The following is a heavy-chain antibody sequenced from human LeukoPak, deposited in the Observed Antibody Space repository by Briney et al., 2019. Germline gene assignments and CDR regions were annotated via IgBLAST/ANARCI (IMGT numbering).Heavy chain of an antibody. CDR1: GFTFSSYA. Sequence: GGSLRLSCAASGFTFSSYAMSWVRQAPGKGLEWVLAISGSGGSTYYADSVKGRFTISRDNSKNTLYLQMNSLRAEDTAVYYCAHIVVVPAAPPGDYWGQGTLVTVSS. D-gene: IGHD2-2*01. CDR3: AHIVVVPAAPPGDY. V-gene: IGHV3-23*01. J-gene: IGHJ4*02. CDR2: ISGSGGST.